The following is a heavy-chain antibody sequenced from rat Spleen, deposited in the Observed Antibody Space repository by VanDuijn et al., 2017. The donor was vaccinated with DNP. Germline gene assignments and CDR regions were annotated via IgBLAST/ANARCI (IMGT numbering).Heavy chain of an antibody. J-gene: IGHJ2*01. Sequence: EVQLVESGGDLVQPGRSLKLSCAGSGFIFSDYNMAWVRQAPKKGLEWVATISFDGSDTNYRDSVKGRFTISRDNAKSTLYLQMSSLRSEDTATYYGARDQGDWGQGVMVTVSS. D-gene: IGHD5-1*01. CDR3: ARDQGD. CDR1: GFIFSDYN. CDR2: ISFDGSDT. V-gene: IGHV5-7*01.